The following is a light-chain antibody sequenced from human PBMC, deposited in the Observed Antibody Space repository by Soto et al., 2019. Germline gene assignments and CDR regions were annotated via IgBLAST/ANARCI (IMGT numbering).Light chain of an antibody. Sequence: EVLLTQSPATLSLSPGARPTLSCRASQSVGYYLAWYQQKPGQARRLLIYDASNRATGVTARFSGSGSGTDFTLTISSLEPEDFAVYHCQQRSNWFLTSGQGTRLDIK. CDR2: DAS. CDR3: QQRSNWFLT. CDR1: QSVGYY. V-gene: IGKV3-11*01. J-gene: IGKJ5*01.